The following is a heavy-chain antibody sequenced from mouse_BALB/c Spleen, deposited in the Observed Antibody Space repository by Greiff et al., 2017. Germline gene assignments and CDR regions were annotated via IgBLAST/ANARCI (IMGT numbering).Heavy chain of an antibody. D-gene: IGHD2-1*01. CDR2: ISSGGSYT. Sequence: VMLVESGGDLVKPGGALKLSCAASGFTFSSYGMSWVRQTPDKRLEWVATISSGGSYTYYPDSVKGRFTISRDNAKNTLYLQMSSLKSEDTAMYYCASGNSFAYWGQGTLVTVSA. CDR3: ASGNSFAY. CDR1: GFTFSSYG. J-gene: IGHJ3*01. V-gene: IGHV5-6*02.